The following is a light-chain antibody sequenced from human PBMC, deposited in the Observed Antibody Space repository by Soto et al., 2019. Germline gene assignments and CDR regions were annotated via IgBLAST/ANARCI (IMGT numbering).Light chain of an antibody. J-gene: IGKJ4*01. V-gene: IGKV3-20*01. CDR3: QQFSSYPLT. CDR1: QSVSSSY. Sequence: IVLTQSPGTLSLSPGERATLSCRASQSVSSSYLAWYQQKPGQAPRLLIYGASSRATGIPDRFSGSGSGTDFTLTISRLEPEDFAVYYCQQFSSYPLTFGGRTKVDIK. CDR2: GAS.